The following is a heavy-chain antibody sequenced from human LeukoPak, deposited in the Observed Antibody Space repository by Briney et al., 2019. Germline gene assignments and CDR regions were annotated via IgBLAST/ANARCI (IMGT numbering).Heavy chain of an antibody. CDR1: GFIFSVYY. CDR3: ARVASRSWYGGY. CDR2: ISSITGAI. V-gene: IGHV3-11*01. J-gene: IGHJ4*02. D-gene: IGHD6-13*01. Sequence: NPGGSLRFSCASSGFIFSVYYMTWIRHAPGKGRDWVSYISSITGAIYYADSVKGRFTISRDNTKNSLYLQMNSLRAEDTAMYYCARVASRSWYGGYWGQGTLVTVSS.